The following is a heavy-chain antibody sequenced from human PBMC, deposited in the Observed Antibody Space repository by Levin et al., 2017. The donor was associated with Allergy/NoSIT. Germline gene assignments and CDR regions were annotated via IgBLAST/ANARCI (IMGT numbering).Heavy chain of an antibody. CDR1: EYSFISYW. V-gene: IGHV5-51*01. D-gene: IGHD3-16*01. Sequence: GESLKISCRVSEYSFISYWTGWVRQMPGKGLEWVAIIHPGDSGTRYSPSFQGQVTISADKSVNTAYLQWSSLRASDTAMYYCARHNTYAFDFWDQGTLVTVSP. CDR3: ARHNTYAFDF. J-gene: IGHJ4*02. CDR2: IHPGDSGT.